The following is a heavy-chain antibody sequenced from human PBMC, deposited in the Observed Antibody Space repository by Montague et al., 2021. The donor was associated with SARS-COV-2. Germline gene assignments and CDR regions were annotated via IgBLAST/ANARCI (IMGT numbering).Heavy chain of an antibody. J-gene: IGHJ4*02. D-gene: IGHD3-22*01. CDR3: ARATLGITMIVVVMDAIDYYFDY. V-gene: IGHV4-34*01. CDR1: GGSFSGYY. CDR2: IHHSGST. Sequence: SETLSLTCAVYGGSFSGYYWSWIRQPPGKGLEWIGEIHHSGSTNYNPSLKSRVTISVDTSKNQFSLKLSSVTAADTAVYYCARATLGITMIVVVMDAIDYYFDYWGQGNLVTVSS.